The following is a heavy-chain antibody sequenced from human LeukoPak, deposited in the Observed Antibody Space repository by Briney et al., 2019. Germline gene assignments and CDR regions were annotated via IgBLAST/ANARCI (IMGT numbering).Heavy chain of an antibody. Sequence: SETLSLTCTVSGGSTSSSSYYWGWIRQPPGKGLEWIGSIYYSGNTYYNPSLKSRVTISVDTSKNQFSLKLSSVTAADTAVYYCVRHHRQWLPPNWFDPWGQGTLVTVSS. CDR2: IYYSGNT. CDR3: VRHHRQWLPPNWFDP. V-gene: IGHV4-39*01. D-gene: IGHD6-19*01. CDR1: GGSTSSSSYY. J-gene: IGHJ5*02.